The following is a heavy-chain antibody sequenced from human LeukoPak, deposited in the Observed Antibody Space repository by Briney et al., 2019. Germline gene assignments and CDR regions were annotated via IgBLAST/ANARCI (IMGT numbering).Heavy chain of an antibody. D-gene: IGHD5-18*01. J-gene: IGHJ4*02. CDR2: IYYSGST. CDR1: GGSISSGDYY. V-gene: IGHV4-30-4*01. CDR3: ARAPRAIQLWLHLSYFDY. Sequence: SQTLSLTCTVSGGSISSGDYYWSWIRQPPGKGLEWIGYIYYSGSTYYNPSLKSRVTISVDTSKNQSSLKLSSVTAADTAVYYCARAPRAIQLWLHLSYFDYWGQGTLVTVSS.